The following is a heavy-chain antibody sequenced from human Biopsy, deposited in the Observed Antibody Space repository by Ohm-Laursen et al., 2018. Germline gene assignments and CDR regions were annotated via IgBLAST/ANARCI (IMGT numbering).Heavy chain of an antibody. Sequence: SLRLSCAASGFTFRDWGMLWVRQAPDKGLEWVALISYDGSNKYYADSVKGRFTISRDNSKNTLHLQMNSLRAKDTAIYYCAKSYGDYWGDYYYGLDVWGQGATVTVSS. CDR2: ISYDGSNK. CDR1: GFTFRDWG. V-gene: IGHV3-30*18. CDR3: AKSYGDYWGDYYYGLDV. D-gene: IGHD4-17*01. J-gene: IGHJ6*02.